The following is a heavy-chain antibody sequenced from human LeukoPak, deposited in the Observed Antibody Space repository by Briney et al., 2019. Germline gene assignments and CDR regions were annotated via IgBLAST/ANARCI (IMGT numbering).Heavy chain of an antibody. CDR1: GGSFSGYY. CDR2: INHSGST. J-gene: IGHJ4*02. Sequence: PSETLSLTCAVYGGSFSGYYWSWIRQPPGKGLEWIGEINHSGSTNYNPSLKSRVTISVDTSKNQFSLKLSSVTAADTAVYYCARERVPGWFGGGWFDYWGQGTLVTVSS. D-gene: IGHD3-10*01. V-gene: IGHV4-34*01. CDR3: ARERVPGWFGGGWFDY.